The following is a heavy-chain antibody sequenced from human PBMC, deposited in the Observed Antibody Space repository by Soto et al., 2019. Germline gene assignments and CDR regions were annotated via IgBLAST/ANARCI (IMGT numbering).Heavy chain of an antibody. D-gene: IGHD2-15*01. CDR1: GGSISSGDYF. CDR2: IYYSGTT. V-gene: IGHV4-30-4*01. J-gene: IGHJ3*02. Sequence: LQESGPGLVKPSETLSLTCSVSGGSISSGDYFWSWLRQPPGKGLEWIGNIYYSGTTYSNPSLKSRVTISVDTSKNQFSLKVTSVTAADTAVYYCARQGIAQDHAFDIWGLGTMVTVSS. CDR3: ARQGIAQDHAFDI.